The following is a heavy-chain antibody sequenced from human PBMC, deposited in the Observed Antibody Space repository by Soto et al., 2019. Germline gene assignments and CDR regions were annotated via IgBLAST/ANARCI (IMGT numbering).Heavy chain of an antibody. J-gene: IGHJ4*02. D-gene: IGHD6-19*01. V-gene: IGHV1-24*01. CDR2: FDPEDGET. CDR3: ATSYSSGWYGDY. CDR1: GYTLTELS. Sequence: ASVKVSCKVSGYTLTELSMHWVRQAPGKGLEWMGGFDPEDGETIYAQKFQGRVTMTEDTSTDTAYMELSSLRSEDTAVYYCATSYSSGWYGDYWGQGTLVTVSS.